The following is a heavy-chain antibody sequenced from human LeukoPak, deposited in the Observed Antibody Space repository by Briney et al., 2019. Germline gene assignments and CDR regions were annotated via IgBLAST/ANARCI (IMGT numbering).Heavy chain of an antibody. Sequence: GESLKISCKGSGYSFTSYWIGWVRQMPGKGLEWMGIIYPGDSDTRYSPSFQGQVTISADKSISTAYLQWSSLKASDTAMYYCARAAYGGNSGHCVQHWSQGTLVTVSS. V-gene: IGHV5-51*01. CDR1: GYSFTSYW. D-gene: IGHD4-23*01. CDR2: IYPGDSDT. J-gene: IGHJ1*01. CDR3: ARAAYGGNSGHCVQH.